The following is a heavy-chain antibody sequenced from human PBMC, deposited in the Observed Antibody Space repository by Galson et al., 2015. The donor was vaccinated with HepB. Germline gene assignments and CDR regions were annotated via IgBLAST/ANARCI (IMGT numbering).Heavy chain of an antibody. CDR1: GFTFSSYA. CDR2: ISYDGSNK. CDR3: ARAAYYYGSGSPWWYFDL. D-gene: IGHD3-10*01. Sequence: SLRLSCAASGFTFSSYAMHWVRQAPGKGLEWVAVISYDGSNKYYADSVKGRFTISRDNSKNTLYLQMNSLRAEDTAVYYCARAAYYYGSGSPWWYFDLWGRGTLVTVSS. J-gene: IGHJ2*01. V-gene: IGHV3-30-3*01.